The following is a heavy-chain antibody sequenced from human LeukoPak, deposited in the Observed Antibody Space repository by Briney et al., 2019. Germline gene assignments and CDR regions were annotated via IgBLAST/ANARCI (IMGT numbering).Heavy chain of an antibody. V-gene: IGHV3-7*01. CDR1: GFTFSSYG. CDR3: ARRIAAAGRPLDP. Sequence: PGGSLRLSCAASGFTFSSYGMHWVRQAPGKGLEWVANIKQDGSEKYYVDSVKGRFTISRDNAKNSLYLQMNSLRAEDTAVYYRARRIAAAGRPLDPWGQGTLVTVSS. J-gene: IGHJ5*02. D-gene: IGHD6-13*01. CDR2: IKQDGSEK.